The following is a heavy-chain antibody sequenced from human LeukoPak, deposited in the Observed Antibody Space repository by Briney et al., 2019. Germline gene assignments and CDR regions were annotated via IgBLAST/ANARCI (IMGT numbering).Heavy chain of an antibody. V-gene: IGHV4-39*01. CDR1: GGSITSSSSY. CDR3: SSGNKLDY. Sequence: SETLSLTCILSGGSITSSSSYWGWIRQSPGKGLEWIGSLFHSGGAYFNPSLKSRVTISVDTSKNYFFLKLNSVTAADTAVYFYSSGNKLDYWGRGTLVTVSS. D-gene: IGHD2/OR15-2a*01. CDR2: LFHSGGA. J-gene: IGHJ4*02.